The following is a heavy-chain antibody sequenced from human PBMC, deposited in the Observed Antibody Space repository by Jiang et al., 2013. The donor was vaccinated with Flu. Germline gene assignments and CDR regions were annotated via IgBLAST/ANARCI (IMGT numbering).Heavy chain of an antibody. D-gene: IGHD6-13*01. J-gene: IGHJ4*02. CDR3: ARDLSPRSSSCGY. Sequence: QLVESGGGVVQPGRSLRLSCAASGFTFSSYAMHWVRQAPGKGLEWVAVISYDGSNKYYADSVKGRFTISRDNSKNTLYLQMNSLRAEDTAVYYCARDLSPRSSSCGYWGQGTLVTVSS. CDR2: ISYDGSNK. V-gene: IGHV3-30-3*01. CDR1: GFTFSSYA.